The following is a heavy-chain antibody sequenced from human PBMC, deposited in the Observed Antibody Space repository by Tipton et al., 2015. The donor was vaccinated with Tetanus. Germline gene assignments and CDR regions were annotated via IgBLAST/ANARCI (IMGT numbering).Heavy chain of an antibody. CDR2: IYTSGST. CDR1: GGSISSNY. D-gene: IGHD3-22*01. Sequence: TLSLTCTVSGGSISSNYWSWIRQPAGKGLEWIGRIYTSGSTNYNPSLKSRVTMSLDTSKIQFSLKVSSVTAADTAVYYCARLSSSANDAHAFDIWGQGTMVTVSS. J-gene: IGHJ3*02. CDR3: ARLSSSANDAHAFDI. V-gene: IGHV4-4*07.